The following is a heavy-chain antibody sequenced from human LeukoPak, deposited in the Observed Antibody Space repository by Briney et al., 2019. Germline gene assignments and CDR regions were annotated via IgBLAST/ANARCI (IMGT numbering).Heavy chain of an antibody. J-gene: IGHJ3*02. CDR3: ARIYGDYVLFAFDI. CDR2: IKQDGSEK. Sequence: GGSLRLSCAASGFTFSSYWMSWVRQAPGKGREWVANIKQDGSEKYYVDSVKGRFTISRDNAKNSLYLQMNSLGAEDTAVYYCARIYGDYVLFAFDIWGQGTMVTVSS. CDR1: GFTFSSYW. V-gene: IGHV3-7*01. D-gene: IGHD4-17*01.